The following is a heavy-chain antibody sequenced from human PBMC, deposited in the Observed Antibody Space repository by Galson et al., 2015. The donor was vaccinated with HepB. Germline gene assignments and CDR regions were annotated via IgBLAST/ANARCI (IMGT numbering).Heavy chain of an antibody. CDR2: IYSDGTT. V-gene: IGHV4-59*08. Sequence: SETLSLTCTVSGVSIGTYYWSWFRQSPGKRIEWIGYIYSDGTTTYSPSLKSRITISIDTSKRQLSLTVRSVTAADTAVYSCASHPDYGDYWGQESLVTVSS. J-gene: IGHJ4*01. CDR3: ASHPDYGDY. CDR1: GVSIGTYY.